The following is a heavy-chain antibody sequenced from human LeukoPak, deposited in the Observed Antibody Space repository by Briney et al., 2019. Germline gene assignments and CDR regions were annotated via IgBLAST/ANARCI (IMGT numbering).Heavy chain of an antibody. J-gene: IGHJ4*02. D-gene: IGHD6-19*01. V-gene: IGHV3-7*01. CDR1: GFSFNSYW. CDR3: GRFGYVAGIDL. Sequence: GGSLRLSCAASGFSFNSYWMTWVRQPPGRGLEWVANIDPAGTGTYHADPVKGRFTISRDNAKNLVYLQMNTLRAEDTAVYSCGRFGYVAGIDLWGQGTLVTVSS. CDR2: IDPAGTGT.